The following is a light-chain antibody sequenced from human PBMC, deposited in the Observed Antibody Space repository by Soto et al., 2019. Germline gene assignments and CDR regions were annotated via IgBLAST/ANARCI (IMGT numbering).Light chain of an antibody. V-gene: IGKV3-20*01. CDR3: RYRV. CDR1: QNLSRYF. Sequence: EVVLTQSPGTLSLSPGDRASLSCRASQNLSRYFLAWYQHKPGQAPRLLIYGSSTRATGIPARFSGSGSGTECRQKIGSLKSNAVATDLGRYRVFGQGTRLE. CDR2: GSS. J-gene: IGKJ5*01.